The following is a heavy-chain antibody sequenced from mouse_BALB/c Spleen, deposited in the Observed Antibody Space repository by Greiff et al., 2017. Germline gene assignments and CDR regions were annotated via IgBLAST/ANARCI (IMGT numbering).Heavy chain of an antibody. CDR2: ISYSGST. J-gene: IGHJ2*01. V-gene: IGHV3-8*02. CDR1: GDSITSGY. CDR3: ARSVRGSCDY. Sequence: EVQLPQSGPSLVKPSHTLSLTCSVTGDSITSGYWNWIRKFPGNKLEYMGYISYSGSTYYNPSLKSRISIIRDTSKNQYYLQLNTVTTEDTATYYCARSVRGSCDYWGQGTTLTVSS. D-gene: IGHD2-14*01.